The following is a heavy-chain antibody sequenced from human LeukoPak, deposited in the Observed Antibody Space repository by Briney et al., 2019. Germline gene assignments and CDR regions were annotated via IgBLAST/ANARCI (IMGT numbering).Heavy chain of an antibody. V-gene: IGHV3-74*01. Sequence: GGSLRLSCAASGFTFSSYWMHWVRQAPGKGVEWVARVRGDGGTTSYADSVKGRFTISRDNAKNSLYLQMNSLRAEDTAVYYCARVMWELPDAFDIWGQGTMVTVSS. D-gene: IGHD1-26*01. J-gene: IGHJ3*02. CDR3: ARVMWELPDAFDI. CDR2: VRGDGGTT. CDR1: GFTFSSYW.